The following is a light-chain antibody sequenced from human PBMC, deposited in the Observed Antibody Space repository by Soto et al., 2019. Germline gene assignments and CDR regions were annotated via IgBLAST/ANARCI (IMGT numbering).Light chain of an antibody. CDR1: QSVGDTF. CDR2: GVS. Sequence: EIVLTQSPGTLSLSPGEKATLSCRASQSVGDTFLSWYQQKPGLAPRLLIYGVSNRATGIPDRFSGSGSGTDFILNISRLEPEDFALYYCGQFVSSPPRTFGQGTKGEIK. CDR3: GQFVSSPPRT. J-gene: IGKJ1*01. V-gene: IGKV3-20*01.